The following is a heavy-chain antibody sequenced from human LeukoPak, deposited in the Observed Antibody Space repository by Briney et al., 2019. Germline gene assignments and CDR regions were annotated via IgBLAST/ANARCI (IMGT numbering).Heavy chain of an antibody. J-gene: IGHJ6*02. CDR2: IYTSWST. CDR1: GGSISSYY. V-gene: IGHV4-4*07. Sequence: PSETLSLTCTVSGGSISSYYWSWIRQPAGKGLEWIGRIYTSWSTNYNPSLKSRVTMSVDTSKNQFSLKLSSVTAADTAVYYCASGGRHYYDSSGYFPYYYYGMDVWGQGTTVTVSS. D-gene: IGHD3-22*01. CDR3: ASGGRHYYDSSGYFPYYYYGMDV.